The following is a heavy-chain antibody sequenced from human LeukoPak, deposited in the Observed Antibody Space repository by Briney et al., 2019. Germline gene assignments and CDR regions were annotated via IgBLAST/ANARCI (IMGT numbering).Heavy chain of an antibody. V-gene: IGHV3-21*01. CDR2: ISSSSSYI. CDR1: GFTFSSYS. J-gene: IGHJ6*04. D-gene: IGHD6-19*01. CDR3: ARGSSLVAGFYYGMDV. Sequence: PGGSLRLSCAASGFTFSSYSMNWVRQAPGKGLEWVSSISSSSSYIYYADSVKDRFTISRDNAKNSLYLQMNGLRAEDTAVYYCARGSSLVAGFYYGMDVWGKGTTVTVSS.